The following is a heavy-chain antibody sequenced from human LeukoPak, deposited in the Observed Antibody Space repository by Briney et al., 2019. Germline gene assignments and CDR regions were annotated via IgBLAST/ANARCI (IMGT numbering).Heavy chain of an antibody. CDR2: ISSSSSNM. J-gene: IGHJ3*02. CDR3: ARDKGEQLQGSAFDI. V-gene: IGHV3-21*01. CDR1: GFTFSRHS. D-gene: IGHD6-6*01. Sequence: GGSLRLSCAASGFTFSRHSMNWFRRAPGKGLGWVSSISSSSSNMYYADSVKGRFTISRDNAKNSLYLQMNSLRAEDTAVYYCARDKGEQLQGSAFDIWGQGTMVTVSS.